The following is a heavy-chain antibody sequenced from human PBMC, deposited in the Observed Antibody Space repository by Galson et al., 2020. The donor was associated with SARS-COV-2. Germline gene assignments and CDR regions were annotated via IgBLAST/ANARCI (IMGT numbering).Heavy chain of an antibody. J-gene: IGHJ3*02. V-gene: IGHV1-69*06. CDR2: IIPIFGTA. D-gene: IGHD3-22*01. CDR3: ARRGDYYDSSGYYFHDAFDI. Sequence: SVKVSYKASGGTFSSYAISWVRQAPGQGLEWMGGIIPIFGTANYAQKFQGRVTITADKSTSTAYMELSSLRSEDTAVYYCARRGDYYDSSGYYFHDAFDIWGQGTMVTVSS. CDR1: GGTFSSYA.